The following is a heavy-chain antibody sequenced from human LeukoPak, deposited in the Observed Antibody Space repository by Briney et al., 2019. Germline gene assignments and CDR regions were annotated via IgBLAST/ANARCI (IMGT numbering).Heavy chain of an antibody. CDR2: INHSGST. J-gene: IGHJ6*02. CDR3: ARLYLEVGYYYYGMDV. V-gene: IGHV4-34*01. CDR1: GGSFSGYY. D-gene: IGHD1-1*01. Sequence: NPSETLSLTCAVYGGSFSGYYWSWIRQPPGKGLEWIGEINHSGSTNYNPSLKSRVTISVDTSKNQFSLKLSSVTAADTAVYYCARLYLEVGYYYYGMDVWGQGTTVTVSS.